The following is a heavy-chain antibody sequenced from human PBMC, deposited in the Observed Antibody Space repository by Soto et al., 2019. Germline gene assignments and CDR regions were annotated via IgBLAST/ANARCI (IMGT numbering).Heavy chain of an antibody. J-gene: IGHJ3*02. V-gene: IGHV3-9*01. CDR3: AKGLYYYDSSGYSEAFDI. CDR2: ISWNSGSI. D-gene: IGHD3-22*01. Sequence: EVQLVESGGGLVQPGRSLRLSCAASGFTFDDYAMHWVRQAPGKGLEWVSGISWNSGSIGYADSVKGRFTISRDNAKNSLYLQMNSLRAEDTALYYCAKGLYYYDSSGYSEAFDICGQGTMVTVSS. CDR1: GFTFDDYA.